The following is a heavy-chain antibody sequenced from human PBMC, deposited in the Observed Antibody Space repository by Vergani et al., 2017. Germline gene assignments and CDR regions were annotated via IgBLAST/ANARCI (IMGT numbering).Heavy chain of an antibody. D-gene: IGHD1-26*01. CDR2: ISAYNGNT. CDR3: ARVEVREDYFDY. J-gene: IGHJ4*02. CDR1: GGTFSSYT. V-gene: IGHV1-18*01. Sequence: QVQLVQSGAEVKKPGSSVKVSCKASGGTFSSYTISWVRQAPGQGLECMGWISAYNGNTNYAQKLQGRVTMTTDTSTSTAYMELRSLRSDDTAVYYCARVEVREDYFDYWGQGTLVTVSS.